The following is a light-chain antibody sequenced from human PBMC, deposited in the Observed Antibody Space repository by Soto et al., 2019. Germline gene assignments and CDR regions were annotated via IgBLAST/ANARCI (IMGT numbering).Light chain of an antibody. CDR1: RAAYD. Sequence: QSALTQPPSVSGAPGQRVTISCTGSRAAYDVHWYQQVPGTAPKLLIYGNNNRPSGVPERFSGSKSGTSASLAITGLQAEYEADYYCQSYDSSVSGSKVFGTGTKVTVL. V-gene: IGLV1-40*01. CDR3: QSYDSSVSGSKV. CDR2: GNN. J-gene: IGLJ1*01.